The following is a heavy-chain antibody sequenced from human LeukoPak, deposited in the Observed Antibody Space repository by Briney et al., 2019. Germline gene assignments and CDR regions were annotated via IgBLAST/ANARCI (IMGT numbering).Heavy chain of an antibody. Sequence: GGSLRLFCAACGFTFSSYSMIWVRQAPGKGLEWVSSISSSSSYIYYADSVKGRFTISRDNAKNSLYLKMNSLRSEDTAVYYCARDAPYSYYFDYWGQGTLVTVSS. J-gene: IGHJ4*02. V-gene: IGHV3-21*01. CDR1: GFTFSSYS. CDR3: ARDAPYSYYFDY. D-gene: IGHD2-15*01. CDR2: ISSSSSYI.